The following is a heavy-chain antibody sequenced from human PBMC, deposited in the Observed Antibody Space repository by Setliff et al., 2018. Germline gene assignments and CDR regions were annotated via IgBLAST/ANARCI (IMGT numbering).Heavy chain of an antibody. CDR1: GGTFSSNG. J-gene: IGHJ5*02. Sequence: SVKVSCKASGGTFSSNGISWVRQAPGQGLEWMGGFNPIFGTTTYAQKFQGRVTITTDESTSTAYMDLSSLTSDDTAIYYCAREKGYYNSGSYKYWFDPWGQGTLVTVSS. D-gene: IGHD3-10*01. CDR3: AREKGYYNSGSYKYWFDP. CDR2: FNPIFGTT. V-gene: IGHV1-69*05.